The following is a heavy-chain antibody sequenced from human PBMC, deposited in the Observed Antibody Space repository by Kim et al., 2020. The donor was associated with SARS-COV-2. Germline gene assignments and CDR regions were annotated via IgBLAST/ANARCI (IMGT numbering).Heavy chain of an antibody. CDR2: IKSKTDGGTT. CDR1: GFTFSNAW. Sequence: GGSLRLSCAASGFTFSNAWMSWVRQAPGKGLEWVGRIKSKTDGGTTDYAAPVKGRFTISRDDSKNTLYLQMNSLKTEDTAVYYCTTDGHDSSGYYYYYGMDVWGQGTTVTVSS. D-gene: IGHD3-22*01. CDR3: TTDGHDSSGYYYYYGMDV. V-gene: IGHV3-15*01. J-gene: IGHJ6*02.